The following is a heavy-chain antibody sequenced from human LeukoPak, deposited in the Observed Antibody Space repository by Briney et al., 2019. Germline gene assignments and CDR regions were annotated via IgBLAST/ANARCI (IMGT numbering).Heavy chain of an antibody. CDR3: AGGRNSWSFDY. CDR1: GGSISSYY. J-gene: IGHJ4*02. Sequence: SETLSLTCTVSGGSISSYYWSWIRQPPGKGLEWIGYIYHSGSTYYNPSLKSRVTISVDRSKNQFSLKLSSVTAADAAVYYCAGGRNSWSFDYWGQGTLVTVSS. V-gene: IGHV4-59*04. CDR2: IYHSGST. D-gene: IGHD3-16*01.